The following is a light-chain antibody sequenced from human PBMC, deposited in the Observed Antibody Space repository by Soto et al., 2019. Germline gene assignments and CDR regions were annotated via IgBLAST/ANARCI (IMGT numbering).Light chain of an antibody. J-gene: IGKJ1*01. V-gene: IGKV1-6*01. Sequence: AIPLTQSPSSLYASVGDRVTITCRASQAIRTALGWYQQKPGKVPKLLIYAASILQSGVPSRLSGSGSGTDFTLTISSLQPEDFATYYCLLDFGYFWAFGQGTKVEIK. CDR2: AAS. CDR3: LLDFGYFWA. CDR1: QAIRTA.